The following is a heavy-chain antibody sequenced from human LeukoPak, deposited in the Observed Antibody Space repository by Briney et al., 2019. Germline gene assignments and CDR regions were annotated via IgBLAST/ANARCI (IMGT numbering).Heavy chain of an antibody. CDR1: GYTFTRYY. D-gene: IGHD4-17*01. V-gene: IGHV1-46*01. CDR3: ARGQLLSPYGDYEAPSSFGY. CDR2: INPSGGST. Sequence: ASLKGSCKASGYTFTRYYMHWVRQAPGQGLERMGIINPSGGSTSYAQKFQGRVTMTRDTSTSTVYMELSSLRSEDTAVYYCARGQLLSPYGDYEAPSSFGYWGQGTLVTVSS. J-gene: IGHJ4*02.